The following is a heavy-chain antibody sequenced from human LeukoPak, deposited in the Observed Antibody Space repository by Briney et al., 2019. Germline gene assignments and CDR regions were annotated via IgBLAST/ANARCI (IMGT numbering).Heavy chain of an antibody. Sequence: PSETLSLTCTVSSDYITSYYWSSIRQPPGKGLEWVGYISYSGTPTYNPSLRGRVTISLDTSKTHFSLRLSSVTAADTAVYYCARQRTAPPIYEYYGMDVWGQGTTVTVSS. V-gene: IGHV4-59*08. CDR2: ISYSGTP. J-gene: IGHJ6*02. CDR1: SDYITSYY. CDR3: ARQRTAPPIYEYYGMDV. D-gene: IGHD3-9*01.